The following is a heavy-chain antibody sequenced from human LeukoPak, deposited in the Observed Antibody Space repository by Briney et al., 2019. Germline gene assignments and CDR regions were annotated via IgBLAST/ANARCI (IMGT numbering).Heavy chain of an antibody. D-gene: IGHD5-18*01. V-gene: IGHV4-59*11. CDR2: VFDSGRT. J-gene: IGHJ4*02. Sequence: SETLSLTCTVSGGSMTTHHWNWIRQTPGKGLEWIGYVFDSGRTKENPSLESRVTLSADTSKNQLSLRLSSVTAADTAVYYCTTIKRGNIFGYFDFWGQGILVTVSS. CDR3: TTIKRGNIFGYFDF. CDR1: GGSMTTHH.